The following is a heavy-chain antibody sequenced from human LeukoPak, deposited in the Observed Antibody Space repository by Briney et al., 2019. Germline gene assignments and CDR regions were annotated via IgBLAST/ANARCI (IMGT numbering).Heavy chain of an antibody. Sequence: GASVKVSCKASGYTFTGYYIHWVRQAPGQGLEWMGWINPYSGGTNYTQKFQGRVTMTRDTSISTAYMELSRLTSDDTAVYYCARGRLKFMVRGVIQYYFDYWGQGALVTVSS. D-gene: IGHD3-10*01. J-gene: IGHJ4*02. V-gene: IGHV1-2*02. CDR1: GYTFTGYY. CDR2: INPYSGGT. CDR3: ARGRLKFMVRGVIQYYFDY.